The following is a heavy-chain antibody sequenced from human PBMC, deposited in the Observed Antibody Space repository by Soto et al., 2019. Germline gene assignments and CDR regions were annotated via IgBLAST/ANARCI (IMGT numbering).Heavy chain of an antibody. Sequence: QVQLVQSGAEVKKPGASVKVSCKASGYTFTGYYIHWVRQAPGQGLEWMGWINPNSGGTNYAQKFQGRVTMTRDTSIRTAYMELSRLRSDDTAVYYCARDNDNSSNWLFDWGQGTLVAVSS. V-gene: IGHV1-2*02. CDR1: GYTFTGYY. CDR3: ARDNDNSSNWLFD. J-gene: IGHJ4*02. CDR2: INPNSGGT. D-gene: IGHD6-13*01.